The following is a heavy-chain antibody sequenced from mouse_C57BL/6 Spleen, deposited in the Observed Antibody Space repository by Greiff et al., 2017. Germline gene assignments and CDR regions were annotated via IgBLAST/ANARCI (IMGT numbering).Heavy chain of an antibody. V-gene: IGHV5-9-1*02. J-gene: IGHJ3*01. CDR3: TRDSGTRAWFAY. D-gene: IGHD4-1*01. CDR1: GFTFSSYA. CDR2: ISSGGDYI. Sequence: EVQLVESGEGLVKPGGSLKLSCAASGFTFSSYAMSWVRQTPEKRLEWVAYISSGGDYIYYADTVKGRFTISRDNARNTLYLQMSSLKSEDTAMYYCTRDSGTRAWFAYWGQGTLVTVSA.